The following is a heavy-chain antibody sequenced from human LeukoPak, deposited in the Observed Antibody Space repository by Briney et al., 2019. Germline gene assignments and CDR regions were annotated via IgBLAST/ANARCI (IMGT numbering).Heavy chain of an antibody. J-gene: IGHJ4*02. D-gene: IGHD3-16*02. CDR1: GFTFSSYG. CDR3: AKGSGRYDYIWGSYRYTAGAGIDY. Sequence: GRSLRLSCAASGFTFSSYGMHWVRQAPGKGLEWVAVISYDGSNKYYADSVKGRFTISRDNSKNTLYLQMNSLRAEDTAVYYCAKGSGRYDYIWGSYRYTAGAGIDYWGQGTLVTVSS. CDR2: ISYDGSNK. V-gene: IGHV3-30*18.